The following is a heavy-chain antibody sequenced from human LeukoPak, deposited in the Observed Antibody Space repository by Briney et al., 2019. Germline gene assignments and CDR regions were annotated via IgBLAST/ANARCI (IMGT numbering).Heavy chain of an antibody. CDR2: IFHSGST. D-gene: IGHD3-10*01. CDR1: GDSISSSIYY. J-gene: IGHJ3*02. CDR3: ARVNPMVRGVMRLCDAFDI. Sequence: NPSETLSLTCTVSGDSISSSIYYWGWIRQPPGKGLEGIGNIFHSGSTYYNPSLKSRVTISVDTSKNQFSLKLNSVTAADTAVYFCARVNPMVRGVMRLCDAFDIWGQGTMVTVSS. V-gene: IGHV4-39*07.